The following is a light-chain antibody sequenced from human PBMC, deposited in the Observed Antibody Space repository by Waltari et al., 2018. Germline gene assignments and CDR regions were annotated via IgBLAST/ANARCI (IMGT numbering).Light chain of an antibody. CDR1: QSLLQSNGYNY. Sequence: DIVVTQSPLSLPVTPGEPASISCRSTQSLLQSNGYNYLDWYLQKPGQAPQLLMYLGSNRDSGVPDRFSGSGSGTNFTLKISRVEAEDVGVYYCMQAIQPPWTFGQGTKVEI. CDR2: LGS. CDR3: MQAIQPPWT. V-gene: IGKV2-28*01. J-gene: IGKJ1*01.